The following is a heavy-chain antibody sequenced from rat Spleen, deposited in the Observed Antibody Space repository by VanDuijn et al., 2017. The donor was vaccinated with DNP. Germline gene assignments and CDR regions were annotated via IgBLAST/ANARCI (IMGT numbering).Heavy chain of an antibody. D-gene: IGHD1-4*01. CDR3: ARGNYPGINTFDY. Sequence: EVQLVESGGGLVQPGRSLKLSCAASGFTFSDYYMAWVRQAPTKGLELVAYISYAGGSTYHGDSVKGRFTISRDNAESTLYLQMNSLRSEDTATYFCARGNYPGINTFDYWGQGVMVTVSS. CDR1: GFTFSDYY. J-gene: IGHJ2*01. V-gene: IGHV5-22*01. CDR2: ISYAGGST.